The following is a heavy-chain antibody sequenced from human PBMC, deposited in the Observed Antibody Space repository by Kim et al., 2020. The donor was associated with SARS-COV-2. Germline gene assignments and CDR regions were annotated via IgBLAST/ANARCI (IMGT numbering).Heavy chain of an antibody. CDR2: IKSKAHGGTT. D-gene: IGHD2-21*01. CDR3: TTESYGVQC. V-gene: IGHV3-15*01. Sequence: GGSVRLSCAASGFTFSNAWMSWVRQAPGKGLEWVGRIKSKAHGGTTDYAAPVKGRVTISRDDSKNTLYLQINSLKTEDTAVYYCTTESYGVQCWGQGALVTVSS. CDR1: GFTFSNAW. J-gene: IGHJ4*02.